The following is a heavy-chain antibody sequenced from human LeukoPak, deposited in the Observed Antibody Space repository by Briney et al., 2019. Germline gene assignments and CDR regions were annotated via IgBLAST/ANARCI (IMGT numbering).Heavy chain of an antibody. CDR1: GYTFTGYY. J-gene: IGHJ5*02. CDR3: AREGANYRRQQQLSLRQNWFDP. Sequence: GASVKVSCKTSGYTFTGYYMHWVRQAPGQGLEWMGWINPNSGGTNYAQKFQGRVTMTRDTSISTAYMELSRLRSDDTAVYYCAREGANYRRQQQLSLRQNWFDPWGQGTLVTVSS. D-gene: IGHD6-13*01. V-gene: IGHV1-2*02. CDR2: INPNSGGT.